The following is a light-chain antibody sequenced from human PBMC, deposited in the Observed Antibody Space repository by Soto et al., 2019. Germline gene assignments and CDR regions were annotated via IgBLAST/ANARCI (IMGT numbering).Light chain of an antibody. CDR1: QSVSSN. CDR2: GAS. J-gene: IGKJ5*01. Sequence: EIVMTQSPATLSVSPGERATLSCRDSQSVSSNLAWYQQKPGQAPRLLVFGASSRVLGIPDRFSGSGSGTDFTLTISRLEPEDFAVYYCHHYGSSPLTFGQGTRLENK. CDR3: HHYGSSPLT. V-gene: IGKV3-20*01.